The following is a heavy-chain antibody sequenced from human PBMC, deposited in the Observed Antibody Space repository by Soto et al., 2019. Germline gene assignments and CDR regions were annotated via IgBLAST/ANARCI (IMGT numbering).Heavy chain of an antibody. V-gene: IGHV3-11*01. Sequence: QVQLVESGGDLVKPGGSLRLSCAASGFSMSDHFMSWIRQAPGKGLEWVSYISDSDRGSANQYGDSVKGRFTISRDNAKNSMYLQMNSLRVEDTAVYYCARESWANPDYWGQGTLVTVSS. J-gene: IGHJ4*02. D-gene: IGHD3-10*01. CDR3: ARESWANPDY. CDR1: GFSMSDHF. CDR2: ISDSDRGSAN.